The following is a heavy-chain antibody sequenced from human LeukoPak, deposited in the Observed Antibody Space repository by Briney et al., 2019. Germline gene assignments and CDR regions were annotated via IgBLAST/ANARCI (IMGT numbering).Heavy chain of an antibody. CDR3: ARDRRGAFDY. V-gene: IGHV4-59*01. J-gene: IGHJ4*02. CDR2: IYYSGST. D-gene: IGHD3-10*01. Sequence: SETLSLTCTVSGGSISSYYWSWIRQPPGKGLEWIGYIYYSGSTNYNPSLKSRVTIPVDTSKNQFSLKLSSVTAADTAVYYCARDRRGAFDYWGQGTLVTVSS. CDR1: GGSISSYY.